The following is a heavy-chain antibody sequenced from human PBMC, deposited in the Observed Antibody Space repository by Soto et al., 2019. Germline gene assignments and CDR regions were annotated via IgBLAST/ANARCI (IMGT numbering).Heavy chain of an antibody. V-gene: IGHV3-48*02. CDR3: ARDLYSGSYSEAY. Sequence: PGGSLRLSCAASGFSFSDYSMNWVRQAPGKGLEWVSKISSSGATIYYADSVKGRFTISRDNARNSLYLQMNSLRDEDTAVYYCARDLYSGSYSEAYRGQGTLVTVSS. CDR2: ISSSGATI. J-gene: IGHJ4*02. D-gene: IGHD1-26*01. CDR1: GFSFSDYS.